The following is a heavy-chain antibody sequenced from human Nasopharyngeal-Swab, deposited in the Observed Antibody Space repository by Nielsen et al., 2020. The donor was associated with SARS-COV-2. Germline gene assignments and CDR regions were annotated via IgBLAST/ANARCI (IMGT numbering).Heavy chain of an antibody. CDR3: ARDQIGESLSY. CDR1: GFTFSSHA. CDR2: ISGGGGNT. J-gene: IGHJ4*02. Sequence: GESLKISCAASGFTFSSHAMTWVRQAPGKGLEWVSAISGGGGNTYYADSVKGRFTISRDNSQNTLYLQMNSLRAEDTAVYYCARDQIGESLSYWGQGTLVTVSS. D-gene: IGHD3-10*01. V-gene: IGHV3-23*01.